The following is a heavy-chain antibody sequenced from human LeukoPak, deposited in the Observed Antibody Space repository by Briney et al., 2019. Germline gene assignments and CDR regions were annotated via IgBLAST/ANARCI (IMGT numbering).Heavy chain of an antibody. CDR3: ARAPSWVTANWFDP. CDR1: GGTFSSYA. D-gene: IGHD2-21*02. CDR2: IIPILGIA. J-gene: IGHJ5*02. V-gene: IGHV1-69*04. Sequence: VASVKVSCKASGGTFSSYAISWVRQAPGQGLEWMGRIIPILGIANYAQKFQGRVTITADKSTSTAYMELSSLRSEDTAVYYCARAPSWVTANWFDPWGQGTLVTVSS.